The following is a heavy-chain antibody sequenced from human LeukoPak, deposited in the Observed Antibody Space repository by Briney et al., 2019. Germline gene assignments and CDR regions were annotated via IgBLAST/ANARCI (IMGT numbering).Heavy chain of an antibody. CDR3: AKVDAAVAGDFDY. Sequence: GGSLRLSCAASGFTFSNYAMTWVRQAPGKGLEWVSTISGGGDITHYADPVKGRFTISRDNSKITLHLQMNSLRAEDTAVYYCAKVDAAVAGDFDYWGQGTLVTVSS. CDR1: GFTFSNYA. V-gene: IGHV3-23*01. J-gene: IGHJ4*02. CDR2: ISGGGDIT. D-gene: IGHD6-19*01.